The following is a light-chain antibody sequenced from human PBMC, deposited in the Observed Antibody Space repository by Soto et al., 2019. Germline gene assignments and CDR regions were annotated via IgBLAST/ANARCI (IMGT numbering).Light chain of an antibody. CDR3: SSYTSSSTSLYV. Sequence: QSALTQPASVSGSPGQSITISCTGTSSDVGGYNYVSWYQQHPGKAPKLMIYEVSNRPSGVSNRFSGSKSGNTASLPISGLQAEDEADYSCSSYTSSSTSLYVFGTGTKLTVL. V-gene: IGLV2-14*01. J-gene: IGLJ1*01. CDR1: SSDVGGYNY. CDR2: EVS.